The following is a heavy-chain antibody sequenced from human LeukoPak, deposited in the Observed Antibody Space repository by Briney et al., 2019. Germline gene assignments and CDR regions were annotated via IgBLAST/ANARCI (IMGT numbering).Heavy chain of an antibody. CDR1: GFTFSNYG. J-gene: IGHJ4*02. CDR2: MSHDGSNI. Sequence: PGGSLRLSCASSGFTFSNYGLYWVRQAPGKGLELVAGMSHDGSNIYYADPVKGRFTVSRDNSKNTLYLQMNSLRVEDTAVYSCARESFGDYYFDYWGQGTLVTVSS. V-gene: IGHV3-30*03. CDR3: ARESFGDYYFDY. D-gene: IGHD4-17*01.